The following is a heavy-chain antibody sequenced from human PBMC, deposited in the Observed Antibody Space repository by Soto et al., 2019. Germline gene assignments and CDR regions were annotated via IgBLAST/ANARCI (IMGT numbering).Heavy chain of an antibody. CDR2: INAGNGNT. CDR3: AWSRHSYGEYYYYYDGMDV. V-gene: IGHV1-3*01. J-gene: IGHJ6*02. D-gene: IGHD5-18*01. Sequence: ASVKVSCKASGYTFTSYAMHWVRQAPGQRLEWMGWINAGNGNTKYSQKFQGRVTITRDTSASTAYMELSSLRSEDTAVYYCAWSRHSYGEYYYYYDGMDVWGQGTTVTVSS. CDR1: GYTFTSYA.